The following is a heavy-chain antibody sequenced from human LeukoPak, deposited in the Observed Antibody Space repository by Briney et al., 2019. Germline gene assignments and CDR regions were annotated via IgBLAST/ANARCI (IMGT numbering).Heavy chain of an antibody. CDR3: AKDKNDYGDIASWFDP. D-gene: IGHD4-17*01. Sequence: PGGSLRLSCAASGFTFSSYAMSWVRQAPGKGLEWVSAISGSGGSTYYADSVKGRFTISRDNSKNTLYLQMNSLRAEDTAVYYCAKDKNDYGDIASWFDPWGQGTLVTVSS. CDR2: ISGSGGST. V-gene: IGHV3-23*01. CDR1: GFTFSSYA. J-gene: IGHJ5*02.